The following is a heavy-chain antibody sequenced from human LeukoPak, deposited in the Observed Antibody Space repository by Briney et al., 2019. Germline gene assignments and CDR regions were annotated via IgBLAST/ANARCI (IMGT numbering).Heavy chain of an antibody. CDR1: GFTVSSYW. V-gene: IGHV3-7*03. J-gene: IGHJ6*02. CDR3: ARGGGLDV. CDR2: INHNGNVN. D-gene: IGHD3-16*01. Sequence: GGSLRLSCAASGFTVSSYWMNWARQAPGKGLEWVASINHNGNVNYYVDSVKGRFTISRDDAKNSLYLQMSNLRAEDTAVYFCARGGGLDVWGQGATVTVSS.